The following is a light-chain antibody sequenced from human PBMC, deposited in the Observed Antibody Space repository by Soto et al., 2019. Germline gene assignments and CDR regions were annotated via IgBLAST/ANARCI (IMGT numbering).Light chain of an antibody. CDR3: CSYAGSYSYV. V-gene: IGLV2-11*01. Sequence: QSALTQPRSVSGSPGQSVTISCTGTSSDVCDYKYVSWYRQHPGKAPKLIIYDVSERPSGVPDRFSGSKSGNTASLAISGLQAEDEADYYCCSYAGSYSYVFGTGTKLTVL. CDR1: SSDVCDYKY. J-gene: IGLJ1*01. CDR2: DVS.